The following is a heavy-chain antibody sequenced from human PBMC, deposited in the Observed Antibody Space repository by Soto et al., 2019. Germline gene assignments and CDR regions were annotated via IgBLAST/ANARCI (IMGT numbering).Heavy chain of an antibody. V-gene: IGHV3-48*02. Sequence: GGSLRLSCAASGFTFSSYSMNWVRQAPGKGLEWVSYISSSSSTIYYADSVKGRFTISRDNAKNSLYLQMNSLRDEDTAVYYCARDQRGITIFGVVIIGHGMDVWGQGTTVTVSS. CDR1: GFTFSSYS. CDR2: ISSSSSTI. CDR3: ARDQRGITIFGVVIIGHGMDV. J-gene: IGHJ6*02. D-gene: IGHD3-3*01.